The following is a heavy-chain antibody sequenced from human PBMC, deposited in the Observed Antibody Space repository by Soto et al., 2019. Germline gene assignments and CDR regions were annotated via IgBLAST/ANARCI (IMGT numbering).Heavy chain of an antibody. J-gene: IGHJ4*02. V-gene: IGHV3-21*01. CDR3: ARSPSMTTVALDY. CDR1: GFTFSSYS. Sequence: EVQLVESGGGLVKPGGSLRLSCAASGFTFSSYSMNWVRQAPGTGLEWVSSISSSSSYIYYADSVKGRFTISRDNAKNSLYLQMNGLRAGDTAVYYCARSPSMTTVALDYWGQGTLVTVSS. D-gene: IGHD4-17*01. CDR2: ISSSSSYI.